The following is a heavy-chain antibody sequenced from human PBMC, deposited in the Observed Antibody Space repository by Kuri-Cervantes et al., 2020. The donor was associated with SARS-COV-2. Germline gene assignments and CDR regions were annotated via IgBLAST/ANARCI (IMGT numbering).Heavy chain of an antibody. CDR2: INPNSGGT. Sequence: ASVKVSCKASGYTFTGYYMHWVRQAPGQGLEWMGWINPNSGGTNYAQKFQGRVTMTGDTSISTAYMELSRLRSDDTAVYYCAGDPGSGYDYGFDYWGQGTLVTVSS. D-gene: IGHD5-12*01. CDR1: GYTFTGYY. J-gene: IGHJ4*02. CDR3: AGDPGSGYDYGFDY. V-gene: IGHV1-2*02.